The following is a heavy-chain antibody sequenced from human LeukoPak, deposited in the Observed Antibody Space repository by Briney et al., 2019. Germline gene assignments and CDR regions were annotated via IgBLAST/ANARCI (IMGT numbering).Heavy chain of an antibody. CDR3: ARSRYGYFDY. CDR2: IYYSGST. V-gene: IGHV4-59*08. Sequence: PSETLSLTCTVSGGSISSYYWSWIRQPPGKGLEWIGYIYYSGSTNYNPSLKSRVTISVDTSKNQFSLKLSSVTAADTAVYYCARSRYGYFDYWGQGTLVTVSS. D-gene: IGHD3-10*01. CDR1: GGSISSYY. J-gene: IGHJ4*02.